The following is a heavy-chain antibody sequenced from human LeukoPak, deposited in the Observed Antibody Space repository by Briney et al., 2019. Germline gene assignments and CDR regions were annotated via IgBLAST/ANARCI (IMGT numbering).Heavy chain of an antibody. V-gene: IGHV3-13*01. CDR1: GFTLSTYD. D-gene: IGHD1-26*01. CDR2: IYRAGDT. CDR3: AKKAQYNGNYPLDY. Sequence: PGGSLRLSCAASGFTLSTYDMHWVRQPTGEGLEWVSIIYRAGDTYYPGSVKGRFTISRDNSKNTLYLQMSSLRAEDTALYFCAKKAQYNGNYPLDYWGQGTLVTVSS. J-gene: IGHJ4*02.